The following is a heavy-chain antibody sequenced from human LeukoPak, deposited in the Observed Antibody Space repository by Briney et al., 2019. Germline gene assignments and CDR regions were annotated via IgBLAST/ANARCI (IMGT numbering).Heavy chain of an antibody. CDR1: GDSLSTSSYY. V-gene: IGHV4-39*01. J-gene: IGHJ6*03. Sequence: PSETLSLTCSVSGDSLSTSSYYWGWIGQPPGKGLEWIGTIYYSGSTYYNPSLTSRVTISVDTSKNQFSLKLSSVTAADTAVYYCARHKDYYYSYMDVWGKGTTVTISS. CDR2: IYYSGST. CDR3: ARHKDYYYSYMDV.